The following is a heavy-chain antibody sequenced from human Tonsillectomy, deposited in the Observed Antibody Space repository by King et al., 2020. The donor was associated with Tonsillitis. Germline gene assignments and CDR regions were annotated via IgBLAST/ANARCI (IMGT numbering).Heavy chain of an antibody. V-gene: IGHV3-23*04. CDR2: ISGSGGST. Sequence: VQLVESGGGLVQPGGSLRLSCAASGFSFSSYAMSWVRQAPGKGLEWVSAISGSGGSTFYAESVKGRFTISRDNSKKTLYLQMNSLRAEDTAVYYWAVTGVPNYYYYYGMDVWGQGTTVIVSS. CDR1: GFSFSSYA. D-gene: IGHD3-9*01. CDR3: AVTGVPNYYYYYGMDV. J-gene: IGHJ6*02.